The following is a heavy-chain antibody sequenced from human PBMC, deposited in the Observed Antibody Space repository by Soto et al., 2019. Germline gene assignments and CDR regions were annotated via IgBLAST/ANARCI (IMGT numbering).Heavy chain of an antibody. Sequence: GGSLRLSCAASGFTFSSYAMSWVRQAPGKGLEWVSAISGSGGSTYYADSVKGRFTISRDNSKNTLYLQMNSLRAEDTAVYYCAKSLRYFDWLTNDAFDIWGQGTMVTVSS. CDR3: AKSLRYFDWLTNDAFDI. V-gene: IGHV3-23*01. CDR1: GFTFSSYA. CDR2: ISGSGGST. J-gene: IGHJ3*02. D-gene: IGHD3-9*01.